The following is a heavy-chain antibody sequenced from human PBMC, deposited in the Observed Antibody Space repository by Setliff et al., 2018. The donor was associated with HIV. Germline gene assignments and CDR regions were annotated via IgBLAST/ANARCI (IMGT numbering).Heavy chain of an antibody. CDR2: ISMSSHTSV. V-gene: IGHV3-11*06. Sequence: PGGSLRLSCTASGFTFGDYAMSWVRQAPGKGLEWVSYISMSSHTSVIYSDPVKGRFTNSRDNAKNTLYLQMDSLRAEDTAVYYCARGGANPSWFDSWGQGTLVTVSS. J-gene: IGHJ5*01. CDR1: GFTFGDYA. D-gene: IGHD3-16*01. CDR3: ARGGANPSWFDS.